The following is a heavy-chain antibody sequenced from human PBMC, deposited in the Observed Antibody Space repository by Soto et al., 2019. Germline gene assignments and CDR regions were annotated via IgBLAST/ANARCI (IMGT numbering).Heavy chain of an antibody. CDR2: ISSSSSYI. D-gene: IGHD3-10*01. Sequence: KLGGSLRLSCAASGFTFSSYSMNWVRQAPGKGLEWVSSISSSSSYIYYADTVKGRFTISRDNAKNSLYLQMNSLRAEDTAVYYCARDKIMVRGVKGMDVWGQGTTVTVSS. V-gene: IGHV3-21*01. CDR1: GFTFSSYS. CDR3: ARDKIMVRGVKGMDV. J-gene: IGHJ6*02.